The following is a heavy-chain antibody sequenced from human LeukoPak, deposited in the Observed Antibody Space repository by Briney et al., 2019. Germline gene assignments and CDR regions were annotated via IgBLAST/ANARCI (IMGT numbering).Heavy chain of an antibody. CDR1: GGSISSGGYY. CDR2: IYYSGST. D-gene: IGHD3-9*01. CDR3: ARDRGINHYDILTDLLSGYYGMDV. V-gene: IGHV4-31*03. J-gene: IGHJ6*02. Sequence: SETLSLTCTVSGGSISSGGYYWSWIRQHPGKGLEWIGYIYYSGSTYYNPSLKSRVTISVDTSKNQFSLKLSSVTAADTAVYYCARDRGINHYDILTDLLSGYYGMDVWGQGTTVTVSS.